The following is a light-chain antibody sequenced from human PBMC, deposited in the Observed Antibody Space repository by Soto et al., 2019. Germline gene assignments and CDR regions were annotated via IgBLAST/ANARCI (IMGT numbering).Light chain of an antibody. CDR3: QQYNSYPWT. Sequence: DIQLTQSPSTLSASISDRVAIXIRASQTINGWLAWHQQKPGKAPKLLIYEASSLESGVPSRFGGSGSGTEFTLIISSLQPDDFATYYCQQYNSYPWTFGQGTKVDNK. J-gene: IGKJ1*01. V-gene: IGKV1-5*03. CDR2: EAS. CDR1: QTINGW.